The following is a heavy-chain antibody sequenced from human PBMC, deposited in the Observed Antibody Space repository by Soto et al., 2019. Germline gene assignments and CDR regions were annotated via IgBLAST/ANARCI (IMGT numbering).Heavy chain of an antibody. Sequence: EVQVVESGGGLVQPGGSLRLSCTASGFTFSNYWMSWVRQAPGKGLEWVANIKKDESEKHYVDSVKGRFTISRNNAKKSLYLQMNSLRVEDTAVYYCAREGDVVTTSTTAFYYGMDVGGQGTTVTVSS. D-gene: IGHD4-17*01. J-gene: IGHJ6*02. CDR3: AREGDVVTTSTTAFYYGMDV. CDR2: IKKDESEK. V-gene: IGHV3-7*01. CDR1: GFTFSNYW.